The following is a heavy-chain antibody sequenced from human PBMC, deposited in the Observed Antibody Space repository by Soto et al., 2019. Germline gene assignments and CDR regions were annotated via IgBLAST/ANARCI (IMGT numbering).Heavy chain of an antibody. V-gene: IGHV1-3*01. Sequence: QVQLVQSGAEVKKPGASVKVSCKTSGYSFTSYAIHWVRQALGQRPEWMGWINVGNAKTRYSQKFQDRVTITRGTSASTAYMELSSLKFEDTAVYYCARAGYGSSWDSYFDFWGQGTKVTVS. CDR1: GYSFTSYA. J-gene: IGHJ4*02. D-gene: IGHD6-19*01. CDR3: ARAGYGSSWDSYFDF. CDR2: INVGNAKT.